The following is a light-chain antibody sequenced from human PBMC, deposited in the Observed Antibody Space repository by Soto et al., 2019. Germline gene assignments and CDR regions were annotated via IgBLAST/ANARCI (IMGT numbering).Light chain of an antibody. V-gene: IGLV3-21*02. CDR1: NIGDKS. Sequence: SYELTQPPSVSVAPGQTARITCGGNNIGDKSVHWYQQKPGQAPVLVVYDDRDRPSGIPERFSGSNSGNTATLTISRVEAGDEADYYCQVWDGSSDGVFGGGTQLTVL. J-gene: IGLJ3*02. CDR2: DDR. CDR3: QVWDGSSDGV.